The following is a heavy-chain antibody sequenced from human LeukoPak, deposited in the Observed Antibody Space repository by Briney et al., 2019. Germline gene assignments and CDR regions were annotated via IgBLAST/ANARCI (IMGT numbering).Heavy chain of an antibody. V-gene: IGHV3-53*01. CDR1: GFTVSSNY. J-gene: IGHJ4*02. D-gene: IGHD1-14*01. CDR2: IYSGGST. Sequence: GGSLRLSCAASGFTVSSNYMSWVRQAPGKGLEWVSVIYSGGSTYYADSVKGRFTISRDNSKNTLYLQMNSLRAEDTAVYYCARDNTEPTMGMGFDYWGQGTLVTVSS. CDR3: ARDNTEPTMGMGFDY.